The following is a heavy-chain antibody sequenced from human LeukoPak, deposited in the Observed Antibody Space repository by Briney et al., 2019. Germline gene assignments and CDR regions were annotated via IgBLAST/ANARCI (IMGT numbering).Heavy chain of an antibody. CDR3: ARGLSRMVRGVRSFGY. Sequence: ASVKVSCKASGYTFTRYAMNWVRQAPGQGLEWMGWMNPNSGNTGYAQKFQGRVTITRNTSISTAYMELSSLRSEDTAVYYCARGLSRMVRGVRSFGYWGQGTLVTVSS. V-gene: IGHV1-8*03. D-gene: IGHD3-10*01. J-gene: IGHJ4*02. CDR1: GYTFTRYA. CDR2: MNPNSGNT.